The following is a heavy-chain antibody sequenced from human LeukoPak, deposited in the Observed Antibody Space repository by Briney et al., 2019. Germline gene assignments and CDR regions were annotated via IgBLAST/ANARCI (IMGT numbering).Heavy chain of an antibody. CDR1: GYTFTSYG. CDR3: ASSIGGVLRFLGRNPDRFDY. D-gene: IGHD3-3*01. J-gene: IGHJ4*02. CDR2: INPNSGGT. V-gene: IGHV1-2*02. Sequence: ASVKVSCKASGYTFTSYGISWVRQAPGQGLEWMGWINPNSGGTNYTQKFQGRVTMTRDTSISTAYMELSRLRSDDTAVYYCASSIGGVLRFLGRNPDRFDYWGQGTLVTVSS.